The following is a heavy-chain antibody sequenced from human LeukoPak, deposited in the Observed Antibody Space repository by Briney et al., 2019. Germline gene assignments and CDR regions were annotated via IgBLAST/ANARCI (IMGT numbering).Heavy chain of an antibody. CDR3: ARDSQQWPYNWFDP. Sequence: ALVKVSCKASGYTFTSYAMNWVRQAPGQGLEWMGWINTNTGNPTYAQGFTGRFVFSLDTSVSTAYLQISSLKAEDTAVYYCARDSQQWPYNWFDPWGQGTLVTVSS. CDR1: GYTFTSYA. J-gene: IGHJ5*02. V-gene: IGHV7-4-1*02. CDR2: INTNTGNP. D-gene: IGHD6-19*01.